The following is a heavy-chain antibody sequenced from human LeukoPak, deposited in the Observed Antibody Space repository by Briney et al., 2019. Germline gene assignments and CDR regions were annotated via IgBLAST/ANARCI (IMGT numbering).Heavy chain of an antibody. J-gene: IGHJ5*02. CDR1: GYTFTGYY. CDR3: ARDKVPAAISASPWFDP. CDR2: INPNSGGT. V-gene: IGHV1-2*02. Sequence: GASVKVSCKASGYTFTGYYMHWVRQAPGQGLEWMGWINPNSGGTNYAQKFQGRVTMTRDTSISTAYMELSRLRSDDTAVYYCARDKVPAAISASPWFDPWGQGTLVTVSS. D-gene: IGHD2-2*01.